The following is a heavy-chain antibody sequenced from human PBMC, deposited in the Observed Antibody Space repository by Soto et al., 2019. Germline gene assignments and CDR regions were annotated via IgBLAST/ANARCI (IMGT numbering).Heavy chain of an antibody. J-gene: IGHJ4*02. D-gene: IGHD6-13*01. V-gene: IGHV4-34*01. CDR3: ARGTEGKAGTWYFDY. Sequence: ASETLSLTCAVYGGSFRGYYWSWIRQPPGKGLEWIGEINHRGTTNYSPSLKSRVTISVDTSKNQFSLKLSSVTAADTAVYFCARGTEGKAGTWYFDYWGLGTLVTVSS. CDR1: GGSFRGYY. CDR2: INHRGTT.